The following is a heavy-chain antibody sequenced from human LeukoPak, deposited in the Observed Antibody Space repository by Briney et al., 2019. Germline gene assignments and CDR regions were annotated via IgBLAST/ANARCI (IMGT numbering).Heavy chain of an antibody. CDR2: ISYDGSNK. J-gene: IGHJ4*02. V-gene: IGHV3-30*04. Sequence: SGGSLRLSCAASGFTFSSYAMHWVRQAPGKGLEWVAVISYDGSNKYYADSVKGRFTISRDNSKNTLYLQMNSLRAEDTAVYYCAREGLYYYGSGTYYKLGFAYWGQGTLVTVSS. CDR1: GFTFSSYA. CDR3: AREGLYYYGSGTYYKLGFAY. D-gene: IGHD3-10*01.